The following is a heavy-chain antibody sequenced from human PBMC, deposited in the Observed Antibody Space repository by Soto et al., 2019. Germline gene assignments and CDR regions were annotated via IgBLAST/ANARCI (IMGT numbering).Heavy chain of an antibody. Sequence: ASVKVSCKASGYTFTSYGISWVRQAPGQGLEWMGWISAYNGNTNYAQKLQGRVTMTTDTSTSTAYMELRSLRSDDTAVYYCASVTRDSSGYYSRRNYYYYGMDVWGQGTTVTVSS. J-gene: IGHJ6*02. D-gene: IGHD3-22*01. V-gene: IGHV1-18*01. CDR1: GYTFTSYG. CDR2: ISAYNGNT. CDR3: ASVTRDSSGYYSRRNYYYYGMDV.